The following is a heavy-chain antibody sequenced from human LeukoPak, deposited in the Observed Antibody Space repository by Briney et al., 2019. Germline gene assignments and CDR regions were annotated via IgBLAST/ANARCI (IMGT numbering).Heavy chain of an antibody. Sequence: ASVKVSCKASGYTFTGYYMHWVRQAPGQGLEWMGWINPNSGGTNYAQKFQGRVTMTRDTSISTAYMELSRLRSEDTAVYYCARGLLLDSYGHISFDYWGQGTLVTVSS. D-gene: IGHD5-18*01. V-gene: IGHV1-2*02. J-gene: IGHJ4*02. CDR3: ARGLLLDSYGHISFDY. CDR2: INPNSGGT. CDR1: GYTFTGYY.